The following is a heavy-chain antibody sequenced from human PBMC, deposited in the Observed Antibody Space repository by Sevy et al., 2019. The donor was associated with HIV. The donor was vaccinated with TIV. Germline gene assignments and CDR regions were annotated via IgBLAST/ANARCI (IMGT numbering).Heavy chain of an antibody. CDR3: ARLSCAGGGCYSAFDY. V-gene: IGHV3-7*01. J-gene: IGHJ4*02. D-gene: IGHD2-15*01. CDR1: GFTVSTYW. Sequence: GGSLRLSCATSGFTVSTYWMTWVRQAPGKGLEWVASINEGGSVLRYVDSVTGRLTISRDNARNSLYLQMNNLGVDDTAVYYCARLSCAGGGCYSAFDYWGRGTLVTVSS. CDR2: INEGGSVL.